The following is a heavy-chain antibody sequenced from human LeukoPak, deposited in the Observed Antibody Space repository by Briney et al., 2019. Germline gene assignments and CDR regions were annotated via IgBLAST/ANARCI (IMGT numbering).Heavy chain of an antibody. CDR3: ARVYYYGSGKGYGMDV. CDR1: GGSISNYY. CDR2: IYTSGST. Sequence: SETLSLTCTVSGGSISNYYWSWIRQPAGKGLEWIGRIYTSGSTNYNPSLKSRVTMSVDTSKNQFSLKLSSVTAADTAVYYCARVYYYGSGKGYGMDVWGQGTTVTVSS. D-gene: IGHD3-10*01. J-gene: IGHJ6*02. V-gene: IGHV4-4*07.